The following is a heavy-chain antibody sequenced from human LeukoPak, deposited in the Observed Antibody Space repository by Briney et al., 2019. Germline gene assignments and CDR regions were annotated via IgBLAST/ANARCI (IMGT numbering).Heavy chain of an antibody. V-gene: IGHV4-4*02. CDR1: VGSISSGNW. CDR2: IYHNGTH. CDR3: ARGRRRWELDY. D-gene: IGHD4-23*01. Sequence: SGTLSLTCAVSVGSISSGNWWTWVRQSPGKGLEWIGEIYHNGTHNYNPSLKSRVTISADTFKNHFSLKLTSVTAADTAVYYCARGRRRWELDYWGQGTLVTVSS. J-gene: IGHJ4*02.